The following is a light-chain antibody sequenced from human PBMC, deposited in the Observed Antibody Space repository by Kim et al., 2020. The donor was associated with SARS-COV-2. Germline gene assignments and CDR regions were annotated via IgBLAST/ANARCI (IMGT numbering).Light chain of an antibody. CDR1: QSLLHSNGYNY. CDR2: LGS. V-gene: IGKV2-28*01. Sequence: DIVMTQSPLSLPVTPGEPASISCRSSQSLLHSNGYNYLDWYLQKPGQSPHLLIYLGSNRASGVPDRFSGSGSGPDFTLKISRVEAEDVGVYYCMQALQTPYTFGQGTKLEI. J-gene: IGKJ2*01. CDR3: MQALQTPYT.